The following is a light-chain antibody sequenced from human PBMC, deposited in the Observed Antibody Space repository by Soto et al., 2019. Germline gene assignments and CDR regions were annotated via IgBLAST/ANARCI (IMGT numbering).Light chain of an antibody. V-gene: IGKV2-30*01. CDR3: TQGTHSPRT. CDR2: RVS. J-gene: IGKJ1*01. Sequence: DVVLTQSPLSLPVNFGQPASISCRSSKSLVYSDGNTHLSWFHQRPGQSPRRLIYRVSSRDSGVPDRFSGSGSGTDFTLEISRVEAEDVVIYFCTQGTHSPRTFCQGTKLEVK. CDR1: KSLVYSDGNTH.